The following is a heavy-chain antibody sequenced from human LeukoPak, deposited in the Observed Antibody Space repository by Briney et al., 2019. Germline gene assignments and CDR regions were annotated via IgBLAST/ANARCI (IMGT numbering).Heavy chain of an antibody. J-gene: IGHJ4*01. Sequence: GGSLRLSCAASGFTFSNSAMSWVRQAPGKGLEWVSTLSGSGITTYYADSVKGRFTISRDNSKNTLYLQMNSLRAEDTAVYYCAKGIYSSGWSYFDYWGHGTMVTVSS. CDR1: GFTFSNSA. CDR3: AKGIYSSGWSYFDY. CDR2: LSGSGITT. D-gene: IGHD6-19*01. V-gene: IGHV3-23*01.